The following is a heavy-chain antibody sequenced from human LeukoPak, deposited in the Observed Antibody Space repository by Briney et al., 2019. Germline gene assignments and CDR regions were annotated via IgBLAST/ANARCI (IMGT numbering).Heavy chain of an antibody. D-gene: IGHD1-7*01. J-gene: IGHJ6*02. V-gene: IGHV4-39*01. CDR3: ARELTVSRYGMDV. CDR1: GGSISSSSYY. CDR2: IYYSGGT. Sequence: SETLSLTCTVSGGSISSSSYYWGWIRQPPGKGLEWIGSIYYSGGTYYNPSLKSRVTISVDTSKNQFSLKLSSVTAADTAVYYCARELTVSRYGMDVWGQGTTVTVSS.